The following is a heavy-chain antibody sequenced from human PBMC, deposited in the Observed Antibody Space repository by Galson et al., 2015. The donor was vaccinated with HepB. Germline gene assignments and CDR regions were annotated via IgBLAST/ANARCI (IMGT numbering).Heavy chain of an antibody. J-gene: IGHJ4*02. CDR3: ARDEAAAGTDGFDY. D-gene: IGHD6-13*01. CDR2: ISAYNGNT. V-gene: IGHV1-18*04. Sequence: SVKVSCKASGYTFTSYGISWVRQAPGQGLEWMGWISAYNGNTNYAQKLQGRVTMTTDTSTSTAYMELRSLRSDDTAVYYCARDEAAAGTDGFDYWGQGTLVTVSS. CDR1: GYTFTSYG.